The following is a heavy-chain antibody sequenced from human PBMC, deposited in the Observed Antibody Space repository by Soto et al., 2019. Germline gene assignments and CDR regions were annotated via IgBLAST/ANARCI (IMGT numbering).Heavy chain of an antibody. CDR2: IIPIFGTA. CDR3: ARAEYCGDDCYSYYFDY. D-gene: IGHD2-21*02. Sequence: SVKVSCKASGGTFSSYAISWVRQAPGQGLEWMGGIIPIFGTANYAQKFQGRVTITADESTSTAYMELSSLRSEDTAVYYCARAEYCGDDCYSYYFDYWGQGTLVTVSS. CDR1: GGTFSSYA. V-gene: IGHV1-69*13. J-gene: IGHJ4*02.